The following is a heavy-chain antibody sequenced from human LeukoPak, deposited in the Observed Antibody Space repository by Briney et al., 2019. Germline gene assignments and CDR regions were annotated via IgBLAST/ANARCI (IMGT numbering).Heavy chain of an antibody. Sequence: GASVKVSCKVSGYTLTELSMHWVRQAPGKGLEWMGGFDPEDGETIYAQKFQGRVTMTEDTSTDTAYMELSSLRSEDTAVYYCATGVEYSSSGPFDYWGQGTLVTVSS. CDR1: GYTLTELS. CDR2: FDPEDGET. J-gene: IGHJ4*02. CDR3: ATGVEYSSSGPFDY. V-gene: IGHV1-24*01. D-gene: IGHD6-6*01.